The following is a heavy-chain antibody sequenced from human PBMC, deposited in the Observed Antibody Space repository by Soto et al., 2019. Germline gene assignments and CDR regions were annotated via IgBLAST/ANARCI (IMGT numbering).Heavy chain of an antibody. V-gene: IGHV3-30*03. D-gene: IGHD4-4*01. CDR2: ISYDGGDE. Sequence: QVQLVESGGGVVQPGTSLRLSCAASGFTFTSYGIHWVRQAPGMGLEWVAVISYDGGDENYADSVKGRFTISRDKSKNTLYLHMNSLRAEDTAVFYCARDQAEMATVSLGYWGQGTLVTVSS. CDR3: ARDQAEMATVSLGY. J-gene: IGHJ4*02. CDR1: GFTFTSYG.